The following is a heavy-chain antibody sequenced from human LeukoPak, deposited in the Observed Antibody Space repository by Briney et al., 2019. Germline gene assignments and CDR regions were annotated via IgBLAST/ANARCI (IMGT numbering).Heavy chain of an antibody. CDR3: VRDYRGGWNDY. Sequence: GGSLRLSCAASGVTFSSYEMNWVRQAPGKGLEWVSYISSSGSTIYYAHSVKGRFTISRDNAKNSLFLQMNNLRVDDTAVYYCVRDYRGGWNDYWGQGTLVTVSS. CDR2: ISSSGSTI. J-gene: IGHJ4*02. V-gene: IGHV3-48*03. D-gene: IGHD1-26*01. CDR1: GVTFSSYE.